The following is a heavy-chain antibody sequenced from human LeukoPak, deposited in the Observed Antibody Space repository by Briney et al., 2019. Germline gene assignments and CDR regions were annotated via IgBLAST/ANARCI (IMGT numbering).Heavy chain of an antibody. Sequence: GGSLRLSCAAPGFTFSNYWMGWVRQAPGKRPEWVANMNIDGSEKYYADSVKGRFSISRDNARNSVYLQMASLRVEDTAVYYCARDPVEWELLLDYWGQGTLVTVSS. CDR1: GFTFSNYW. CDR3: ARDPVEWELLLDY. D-gene: IGHD1-26*01. CDR2: MNIDGSEK. J-gene: IGHJ4*02. V-gene: IGHV3-7*01.